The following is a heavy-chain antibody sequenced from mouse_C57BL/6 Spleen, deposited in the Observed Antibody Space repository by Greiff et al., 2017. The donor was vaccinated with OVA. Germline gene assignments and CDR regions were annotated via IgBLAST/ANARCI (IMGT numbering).Heavy chain of an antibody. CDR3: AFYYDAMDY. J-gene: IGHJ4*01. D-gene: IGHD2-1*01. Sequence: VQLQQSGAELVRPGTSVKVSCKASGYAFTNYLIEWVKQRPGQGLEWIGVINPGSGGTNYNEKFKGKATLTADKSSSTAYMQLSSLTSEDSAVYFCAFYYDAMDYWGQGTSVTVSS. CDR2: INPGSGGT. CDR1: GYAFTNYL. V-gene: IGHV1-54*01.